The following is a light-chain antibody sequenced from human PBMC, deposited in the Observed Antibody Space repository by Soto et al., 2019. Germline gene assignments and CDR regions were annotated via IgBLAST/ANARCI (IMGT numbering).Light chain of an antibody. J-gene: IGLJ1*01. Sequence: QSALTQPASVSGSPGQSITISCTGTSSDVGGYHYVSWYQQQPGKAPKLMIYEVSNRPSGVSNRFSGSKSGNTASLTISGLQAEDEADYFCSSYGSTSTRYVFGTGTKLTVL. CDR1: SSDVGGYHY. CDR2: EVS. CDR3: SSYGSTSTRYV. V-gene: IGLV2-14*01.